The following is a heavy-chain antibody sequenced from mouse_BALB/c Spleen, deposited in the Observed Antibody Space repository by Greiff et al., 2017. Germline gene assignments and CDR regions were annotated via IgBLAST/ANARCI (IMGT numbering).Heavy chain of an antibody. CDR3: TRRASYGSSPFDY. Sequence: QVQLQQPGAELVKPGASVTLSCKASGYTFTSYYMYWVKQRPGQGLEWIGGINPSNGGTNFNEKFKSKATLTVDKSSSTAYMQLSSLTSEDSAVYYCTRRASYGSSPFDYWGQGTTLTVSS. J-gene: IGHJ2*01. CDR2: INPSNGGT. CDR1: GYTFTSYY. V-gene: IGHV1S81*02. D-gene: IGHD1-1*01.